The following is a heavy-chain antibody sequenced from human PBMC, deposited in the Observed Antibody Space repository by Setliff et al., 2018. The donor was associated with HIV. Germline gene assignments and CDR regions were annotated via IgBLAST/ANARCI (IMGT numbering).Heavy chain of an antibody. CDR3: ATCRHRPSNWFDP. CDR2: VYNSGIT. J-gene: IGHJ5*02. V-gene: IGHV4-39*07. CDR1: GGSVSSPGYY. Sequence: SETLSLTCAVSGGSVSSPGYYWGWIRQPPGKGLEWIGSVYNSGITFKNPSLKSRVSISVDRSGNQFSLRLTSVAAADTAVYYCATCRHRPSNWFDPWGQGTVVTVSS.